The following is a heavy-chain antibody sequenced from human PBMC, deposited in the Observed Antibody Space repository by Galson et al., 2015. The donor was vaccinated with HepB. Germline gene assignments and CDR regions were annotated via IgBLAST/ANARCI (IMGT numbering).Heavy chain of an antibody. V-gene: IGHV1-18*01. CDR2: ISAYNGNT. D-gene: IGHD4-17*01. Sequence: SVKVSCKASGYTFTSYGISWVRQAPGQGLEWMGWISAYNGNTNYAQKLQGRVTMTTDTSTSTAYMELRSLRSDDTAVYYCARDPSTVTLPDAFDIWGQGTMVTVSS. J-gene: IGHJ3*02. CDR1: GYTFTSYG. CDR3: ARDPSTVTLPDAFDI.